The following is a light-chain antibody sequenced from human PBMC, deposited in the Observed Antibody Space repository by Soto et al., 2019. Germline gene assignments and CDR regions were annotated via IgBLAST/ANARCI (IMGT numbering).Light chain of an antibody. CDR2: EVS. CDR1: SSDVGGYNY. V-gene: IGLV2-14*01. CDR3: SSYTSSSTLV. Sequence: QSALTQPASVSGSPGQSLTISCTGTSSDVGGYNYVSWYQQHPGKAPKLMIYEVSNRPSGVSNRFSGSKSGNTASLTISGLQAEYEADYYCSSYTSSSTLVFGGGTKVTVL. J-gene: IGLJ3*02.